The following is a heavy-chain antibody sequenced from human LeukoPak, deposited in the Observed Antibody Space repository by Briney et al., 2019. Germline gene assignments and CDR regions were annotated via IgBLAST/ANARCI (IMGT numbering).Heavy chain of an antibody. CDR2: ISGSGSST. CDR3: AKDPNYDILNRFDY. Sequence: QPGGSLRLSCAASGFTFRSYAMSWVRQAPGKGLEWVSAISGSGSSTYYAESERGRYTISRDNSKSTLYLQMNSLRAEDTAVYYCAKDPNYDILNRFDYWGRGTLVTVSS. J-gene: IGHJ4*02. CDR1: GFTFRSYA. V-gene: IGHV3-23*01. D-gene: IGHD3-9*01.